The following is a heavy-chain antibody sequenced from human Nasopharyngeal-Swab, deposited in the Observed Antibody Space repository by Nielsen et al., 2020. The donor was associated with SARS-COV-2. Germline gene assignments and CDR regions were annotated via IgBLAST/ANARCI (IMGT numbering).Heavy chain of an antibody. CDR3: ARENQEYANIWIDY. J-gene: IGHJ4*02. CDR1: GYTFTSTV. D-gene: IGHD1-1*01. Sequence: ASVKVSCKASGYTFTSTVLNWVRQATGQGPEYIGWISTKTGAPTYAQAFTGRFVISLDTSVSTTYLQISSLKADDTAVYYCARENQEYANIWIDYWGQGTQVTVSS. CDR2: ISTKTGAP. V-gene: IGHV7-4-1*02.